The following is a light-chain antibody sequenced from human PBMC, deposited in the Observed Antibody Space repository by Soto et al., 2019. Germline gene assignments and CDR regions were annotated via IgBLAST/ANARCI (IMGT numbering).Light chain of an antibody. Sequence: QSVLTQPPTVSGAPGQRITISCTGSSSNIGARYDVHWYRQLPGTAPKLLLYGDNNRPSGVPDRFSGSRSGASASLAITGLQADDEADYFCQSYDSSLNRVFGTGTKVTVL. CDR1: SSNIGARYD. CDR3: QSYDSSLNRV. CDR2: GDN. V-gene: IGLV1-40*01. J-gene: IGLJ1*01.